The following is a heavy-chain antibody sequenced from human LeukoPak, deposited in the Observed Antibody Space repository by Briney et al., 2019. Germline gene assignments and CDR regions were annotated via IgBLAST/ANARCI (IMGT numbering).Heavy chain of an antibody. CDR2: INGNGGRT. Sequence: GGSLRLSCAASGFTFSNYAFVWVRQAPGEGLEWVSGINGNGGRTIHADSVKGRFTISRDNSRNTLYLQMNSLRADDTAIYYCGRDPNGDYIGAFDFWGQGTMVSVSS. V-gene: IGHV3-23*01. J-gene: IGHJ3*01. CDR1: GFTFSNYA. CDR3: GRDPNGDYIGAFDF. D-gene: IGHD4-17*01.